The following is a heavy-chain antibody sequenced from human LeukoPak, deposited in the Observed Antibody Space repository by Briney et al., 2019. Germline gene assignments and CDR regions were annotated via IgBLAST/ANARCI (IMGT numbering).Heavy chain of an antibody. J-gene: IGHJ3*02. CDR3: ARDAVRYCSSTSCSGRAFDI. D-gene: IGHD2-2*01. CDR1: GYTFTSFG. CDR2: ISAYNGNT. Sequence: ASVKVSCKASGYTFTSFGISWVRQAPGQGLEWMGWISAYNGNTNYAQKLQGRVTMTTDTSTSTAYMELRSLRSDDTAVYYCARDAVRYCSSTSCSGRAFDIWGQGTMVTVSS. V-gene: IGHV1-18*01.